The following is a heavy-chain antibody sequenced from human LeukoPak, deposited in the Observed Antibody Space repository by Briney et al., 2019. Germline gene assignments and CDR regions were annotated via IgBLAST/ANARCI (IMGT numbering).Heavy chain of an antibody. Sequence: SETLSLTCTVSGGSISSYYWSWIRQPPGKGLEWIGYIHYSGSTNYNPSLKSRVTISVDTSKNQFSLKLSSVTAADTAVYYCARDLAAARHDAFDIWGQGTMVTVSS. V-gene: IGHV4-59*01. CDR2: IHYSGST. D-gene: IGHD6-13*01. CDR3: ARDLAAARHDAFDI. J-gene: IGHJ3*02. CDR1: GGSISSYY.